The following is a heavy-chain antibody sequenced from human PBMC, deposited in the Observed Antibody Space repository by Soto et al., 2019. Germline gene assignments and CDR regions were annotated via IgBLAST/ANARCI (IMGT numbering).Heavy chain of an antibody. Sequence: QVQLVQSGAEVKKPGASVKVSCKASGYTFTSYGISWVRQAPGQGLEWMGWISAYNGNTNYAQKLQGRVTMTTDTSTSTAYMELRSLRSDDTAVYYCPRVSHCSSTSCSYYYYYYGMDVWGQGTTVTVSS. CDR2: ISAYNGNT. J-gene: IGHJ6*02. V-gene: IGHV1-18*01. D-gene: IGHD2-2*01. CDR3: PRVSHCSSTSCSYYYYYYGMDV. CDR1: GYTFTSYG.